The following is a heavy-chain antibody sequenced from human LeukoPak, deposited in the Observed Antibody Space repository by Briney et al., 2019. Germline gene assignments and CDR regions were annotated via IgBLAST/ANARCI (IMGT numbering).Heavy chain of an antibody. V-gene: IGHV1-18*01. CDR1: GFSFPSYG. J-gene: IGHJ3*02. CDR2: ITAYDGDT. Sequence: ASGKVSGKASGFSFPSYGISWVRQAPGQGFEWIGWITAYDGDTNYAEKFQGRVTMATDTSTSTASMELWSLRSDDTAVYYCARDWQLPSGPDVFDIWGQGTVVTVSS. CDR3: ARDWQLPSGPDVFDI. D-gene: IGHD1-1*01.